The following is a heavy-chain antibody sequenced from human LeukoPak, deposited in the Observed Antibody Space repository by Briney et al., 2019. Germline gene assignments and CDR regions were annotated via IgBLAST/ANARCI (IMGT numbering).Heavy chain of an antibody. CDR2: INPNSGDT. CDR3: ASGAYYDSSGYPRY. V-gene: IGHV1-2*02. D-gene: IGHD3-22*01. Sequence: APVKVSCKASGYTFTGYYIHWLRQAPGQGLEWMAWINPNSGDTTYAQKFQGRVTMTRDTSITTAYMDLSRLSSDDTAVYYCASGAYYDSSGYPRYWGQGTLVTVSS. CDR1: GYTFTGYY. J-gene: IGHJ4*02.